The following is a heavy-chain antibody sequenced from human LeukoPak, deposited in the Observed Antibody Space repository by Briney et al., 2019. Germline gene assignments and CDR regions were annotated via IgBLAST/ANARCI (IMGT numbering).Heavy chain of an antibody. V-gene: IGHV4-38-2*02. CDR3: ARDGLSIAVAAPHGDY. CDR2: IYHSGST. CDR1: GYSISSGYY. D-gene: IGHD6-19*01. Sequence: SETLSLTCTVSGYSISSGYYWGWIRQPPGKGLGWIGSIYHSGSTYYNPSLKSRVTISVDTSKNQFSLKLSSVTAADTAVYYCARDGLSIAVAAPHGDYWGQGTLVTVSS. J-gene: IGHJ4*02.